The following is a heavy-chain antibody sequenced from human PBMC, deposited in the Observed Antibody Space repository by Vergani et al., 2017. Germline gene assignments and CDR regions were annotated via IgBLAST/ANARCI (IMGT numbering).Heavy chain of an antibody. CDR2: IYWDDDK. CDR3: AHRRPRNYDFWSGDAFDI. J-gene: IGHJ3*02. D-gene: IGHD3-3*01. CDR1: GFSLSTSGVG. Sequence: QITLKESGPTLVKPTQTLTLTCTFSGFSLSTSGVGVGWIRQPPGKALEWLALIYWDDDKRYSPSLQSRLTITQDTSKHQVVLTMTNMDPVDPATYYCAHRRPRNYDFWSGDAFDIWGQGTMVTVSS. V-gene: IGHV2-5*02.